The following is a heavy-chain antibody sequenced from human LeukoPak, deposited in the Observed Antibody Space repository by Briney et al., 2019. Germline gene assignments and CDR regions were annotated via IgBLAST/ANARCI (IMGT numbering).Heavy chain of an antibody. Sequence: AIXXXXQXPGEGGGWXGGIITIVFTSNCPQKFQARVTITADESTPTAYMDLSSLRSEDTAVYYCATVRSYRSGSYYSYYFDYSGQGTLVTVSS. CDR3: ATVRSYRSGSYYSYYFDY. CDR1: A. V-gene: IGHV1-69*01. CDR2: IITIVFTS. J-gene: IGHJ4*02. D-gene: IGHD3-10*01.